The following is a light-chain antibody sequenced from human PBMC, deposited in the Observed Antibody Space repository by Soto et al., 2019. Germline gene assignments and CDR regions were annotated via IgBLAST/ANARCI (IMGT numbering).Light chain of an antibody. V-gene: IGKV1-9*01. J-gene: IGKJ5*01. CDR2: AAS. CDR3: QQLHDYPIT. CDR1: QSIANY. Sequence: DIQMTQSPSSLSASVGDRVTITCRASQSIANYLNWYQQKPGTAPKLLIFAASSLQSGVPSRFSGSGSGTDFTLTISSLQPEDFATYYCQQLHDYPITFGQGTRLEIK.